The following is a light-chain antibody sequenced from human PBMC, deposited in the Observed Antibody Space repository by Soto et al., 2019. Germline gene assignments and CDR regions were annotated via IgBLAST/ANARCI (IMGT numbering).Light chain of an antibody. CDR3: QQYDSSPPTWT. Sequence: ETVLTQSPGTLSLSPGERATLSCWASQSVVRSYLAWYQQKPGQAPRLLIYGASTRATGIPDRFSGSGSGTDFTLTISRLEPEDFAVYYCQQYDSSPPTWTFGQGTKVEIK. CDR2: GAS. J-gene: IGKJ1*01. CDR1: QSVVRSY. V-gene: IGKV3-20*01.